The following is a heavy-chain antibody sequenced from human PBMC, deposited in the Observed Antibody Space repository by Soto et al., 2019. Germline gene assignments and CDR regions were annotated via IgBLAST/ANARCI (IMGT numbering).Heavy chain of an antibody. CDR1: GFTFSSYG. V-gene: IGHV3-30*03. J-gene: IGHJ4*02. CDR3: ARDRGQWLGAGGGDFDY. Sequence: QVQLVESGGGVVQPGRSLRLSCAASGFTFSSYGMHWVRQAPGKGLEWVAVISYDGSNKYYADSVKGRFTISRDNSKNTLYLQMNSLRAEDTAVYYCARDRGQWLGAGGGDFDYWGQGTLVTVSS. D-gene: IGHD6-19*01. CDR2: ISYDGSNK.